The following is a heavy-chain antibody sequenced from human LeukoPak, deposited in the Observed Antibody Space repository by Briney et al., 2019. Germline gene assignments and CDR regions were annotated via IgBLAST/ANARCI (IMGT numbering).Heavy chain of an antibody. V-gene: IGHV3-23*01. Sequence: GGSLRLSCAVSGFTFSTYAISWVRQAPGKGLEWVSAFSGSGTSTYYADSVKGRFTISRDNSKNTLYLQMNSLSAEDTAVYFCAKPYSDSSGDYYYFDYWGQGTLVTVSS. CDR3: AKPYSDSSGDYYYFDY. D-gene: IGHD3-22*01. CDR2: FSGSGTST. J-gene: IGHJ4*02. CDR1: GFTFSTYA.